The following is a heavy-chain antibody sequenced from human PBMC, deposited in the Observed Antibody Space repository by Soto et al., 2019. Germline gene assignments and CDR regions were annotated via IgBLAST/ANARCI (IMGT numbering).Heavy chain of an antibody. J-gene: IGHJ4*02. CDR3: AKDEKYDYIWGSYRAPLFDY. Sequence: GGSLRLSCAASGFTFSSYAMSWVRQAPRKGLEWVSAISGSGGSTYYADSVKGRFTISRDNSKNTLYLQMNSLRAEDTAVYYCAKDEKYDYIWGSYRAPLFDYWGQGTLVTVSS. V-gene: IGHV3-23*01. D-gene: IGHD3-16*02. CDR2: ISGSGGST. CDR1: GFTFSSYA.